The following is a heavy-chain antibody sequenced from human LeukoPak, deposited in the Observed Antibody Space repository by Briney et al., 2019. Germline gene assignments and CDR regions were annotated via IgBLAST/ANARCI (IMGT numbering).Heavy chain of an antibody. V-gene: IGHV3-23*01. CDR3: ATGLRWYPFQH. J-gene: IGHJ1*01. CDR1: GFTFGSYA. Sequence: GGSLRLSCAASGFTFGSYAMSWVRQAPGKGLEWVSAISGSGGSTYYADSVKGRFTISRDNSKNTLYLQMNSLRAEDTAVYYCATGLRWYPFQHWGQGTLVTVSS. CDR2: ISGSGGST. D-gene: IGHD4-23*01.